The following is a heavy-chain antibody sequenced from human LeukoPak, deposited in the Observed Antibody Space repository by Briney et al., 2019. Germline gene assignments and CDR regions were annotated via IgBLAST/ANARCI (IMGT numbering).Heavy chain of an antibody. Sequence: ASVKVSCKASGYTFTSYGITWVRQAPGQGLEWMGWISAYNGNTNYAQKLQGRVTMTTDTSTNTAYMELRSLRSDDTAVYYCARVYYDFWSGYEYDACDIWGQGTMVTVS. V-gene: IGHV1-18*01. CDR3: ARVYYDFWSGYEYDACDI. D-gene: IGHD3-3*01. J-gene: IGHJ3*02. CDR1: GYTFTSYG. CDR2: ISAYNGNT.